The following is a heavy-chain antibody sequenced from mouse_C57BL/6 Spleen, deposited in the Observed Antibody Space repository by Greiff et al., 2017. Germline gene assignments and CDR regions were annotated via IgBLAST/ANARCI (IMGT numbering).Heavy chain of an antibody. CDR1: GFNIKDYY. V-gene: IGHV14-2*01. CDR2: IDPEDGET. J-gene: IGHJ4*01. CDR3: APIYEGFDYAMDY. D-gene: IGHD2-3*01. Sequence: VHVKQSGAELVKPGASVKLSCTASGFNIKDYYMHWVKQRTEQGLEWIGRIDPEDGETKYAPKFQGKATITADTSSNTAYLQLSSLRSEATAVYYCAPIYEGFDYAMDYWGQGTSVTVSS.